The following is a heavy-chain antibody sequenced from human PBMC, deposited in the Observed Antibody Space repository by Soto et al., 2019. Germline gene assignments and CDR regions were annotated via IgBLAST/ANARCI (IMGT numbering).Heavy chain of an antibody. D-gene: IGHD2-15*01. V-gene: IGHV4-34*01. J-gene: IGHJ4*02. CDR1: GGSFRGYY. Sequence: SETLSLTCAVYGGSFRGYYWSWIRQPPGKGLEWIGEINHSGSTNYNPSLKSRVTISVDTSKNQFSLKLSSVTAADTAVYYCSRLGYCSGGSCYLQYYFDYWGQGTLVTVSS. CDR2: INHSGST. CDR3: SRLGYCSGGSCYLQYYFDY.